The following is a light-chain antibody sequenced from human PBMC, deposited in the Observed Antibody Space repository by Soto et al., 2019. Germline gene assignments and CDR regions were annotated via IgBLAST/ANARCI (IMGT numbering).Light chain of an antibody. CDR3: QQYNNWPPIT. CDR1: QSVGSN. CDR2: GAS. Sequence: EILMTQSPATLSVSPGERATLSCRASQSVGSNLAWYQQKPGQAPRLLIYGASTRATGIPARFSGSGAGTEFTLTISSLQSEDFEIYYCQQYNNWPPITFGQGTRLAI. V-gene: IGKV3-15*01. J-gene: IGKJ5*01.